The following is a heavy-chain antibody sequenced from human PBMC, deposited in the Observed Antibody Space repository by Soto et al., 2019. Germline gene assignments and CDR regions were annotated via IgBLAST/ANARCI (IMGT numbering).Heavy chain of an antibody. CDR3: ARTVTPRRSYYYYYYMDV. Sequence: PSVPKSLTCTVSSGNISSYYLSWIRKKTGKGLEWIGYIYYSGSTNYNPSLKGRVTISVDTSKNQFSLKLSSVTAADTAVYYCARTVTPRRSYYYYYYMDVWGKGTTVTVSS. J-gene: IGHJ6*03. V-gene: IGHV4-59*08. D-gene: IGHD4-4*01. CDR2: IYYSGST. CDR1: SGNISSYY.